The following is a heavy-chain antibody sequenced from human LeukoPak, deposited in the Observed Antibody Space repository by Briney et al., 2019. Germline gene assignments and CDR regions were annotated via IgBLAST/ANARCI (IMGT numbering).Heavy chain of an antibody. CDR1: GSTLSRYS. CDR2: IRTSSSYI. CDR3: ARLDGDPPPGYYYGMDV. J-gene: IGHJ6*02. Sequence: GRSLTLSSAPSGSTLSRYSRDCVSHPPGRGLEWVSSIRTSSSYIYYADSVKGRFTISRDNAKNSLYLQMNSLRAEDAAVYYCARLDGDPPPGYYYGMDVWGQGTTVTVSS. V-gene: IGHV3-21*01. D-gene: IGHD4-17*01.